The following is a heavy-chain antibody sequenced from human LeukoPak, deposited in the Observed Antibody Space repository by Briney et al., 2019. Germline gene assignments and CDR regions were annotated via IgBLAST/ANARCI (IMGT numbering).Heavy chain of an antibody. D-gene: IGHD5-24*01. CDR1: GFTFSSYA. V-gene: IGHV3-23*01. CDR3: ARDGVATNDWQPDH. Sequence: PGGSLRLSCAVSGFTFSSYAMTWVRQAPGKGLDWVSGIGGGSGSTYYSDSVKGRFTVSRDTSKNTLYPQMNSLRVEDTAVYYCARDGVATNDWQPDHWGQGTLVTVSS. CDR2: IGGGSGST. J-gene: IGHJ4*02.